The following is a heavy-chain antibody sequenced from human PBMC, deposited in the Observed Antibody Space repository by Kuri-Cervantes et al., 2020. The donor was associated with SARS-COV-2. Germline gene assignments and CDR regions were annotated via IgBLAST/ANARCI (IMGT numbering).Heavy chain of an antibody. D-gene: IGHD3-3*01. CDR3: ARLNDFWSGYPYGMDV. V-gene: IGHV4-59*12. J-gene: IGHJ6*02. CDR1: GGSISSYY. CDR2: IYYSGST. Sequence: SETLSLTCTVSGGSISSYYWSWIRQPPGKGLEWIGCIYYSGSTNYNPSLKSRVTISVDTSKNQFSLKLSSVTAADTAVYYCARLNDFWSGYPYGMDVWGQGTTVTVSS.